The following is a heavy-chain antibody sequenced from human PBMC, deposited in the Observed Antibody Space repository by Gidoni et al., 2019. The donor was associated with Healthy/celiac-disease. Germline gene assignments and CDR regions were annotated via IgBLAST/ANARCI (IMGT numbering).Heavy chain of an antibody. V-gene: IGHV4-39*07. CDR2: IYYSGST. Sequence: QLQLQASGPGLVKPSETLSPICTVSGGSIRSSSYYWGWVRQPPGKGLEWIGSIYYSGSTSYNPSLKTRVTISVDTSKNLFSLKLSSVTAADTAVYYCARDPPYYYDTYGMDVWGQGTTVAVSS. J-gene: IGHJ6*02. CDR3: ARDPPYYYDTYGMDV. CDR1: GGSIRSSSYY.